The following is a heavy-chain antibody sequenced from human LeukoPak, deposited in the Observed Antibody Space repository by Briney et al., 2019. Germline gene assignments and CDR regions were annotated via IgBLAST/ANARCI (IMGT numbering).Heavy chain of an antibody. CDR2: IYHSGSP. D-gene: IGHD5-18*01. J-gene: IGHJ4*02. Sequence: SETLSLTCAVSGYSISSGYYWGWIRQPPGKGPEWIGSIYHSGSPYYNPSLKSRLTISVDTSKNQFSLKLSSVTAADTAVYYCARDLIYSSGPFDYWGQGTLVTVSS. CDR1: GYSISSGYY. V-gene: IGHV4-38-2*02. CDR3: ARDLIYSSGPFDY.